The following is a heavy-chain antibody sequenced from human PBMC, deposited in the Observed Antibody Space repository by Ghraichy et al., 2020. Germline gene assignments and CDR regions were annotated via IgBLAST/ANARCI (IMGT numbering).Heavy chain of an antibody. Sequence: GGSLRLSCAASGFTFSSYTMHWVRQAPGKGLEWVAVISYDGRNKYYADSVKGRFTISRDNSKNRMFLQMNSLRAEDTAGYYCARDPIAAAGYYFDSWGQGTLVTVSS. CDR2: ISYDGRNK. CDR1: GFTFSSYT. CDR3: ARDPIAAAGYYFDS. D-gene: IGHD6-13*01. J-gene: IGHJ4*02. V-gene: IGHV3-30*04.